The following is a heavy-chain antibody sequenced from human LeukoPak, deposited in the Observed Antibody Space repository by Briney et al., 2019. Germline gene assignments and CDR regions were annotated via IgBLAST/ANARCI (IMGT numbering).Heavy chain of an antibody. Sequence: SETLSLTCTVSGGSISNYYWSWIRQPPGKGLEWIGSIYHSGSTSYNPSLKSRLTISVDTSKNQFSLKLNFVTAADTAMYYCARMFRSSWYINWFDPWGQGTLVTVSS. CDR3: ARMFRSSWYINWFDP. J-gene: IGHJ5*02. CDR2: IYHSGST. D-gene: IGHD6-13*01. V-gene: IGHV4-59*08. CDR1: GGSISNYY.